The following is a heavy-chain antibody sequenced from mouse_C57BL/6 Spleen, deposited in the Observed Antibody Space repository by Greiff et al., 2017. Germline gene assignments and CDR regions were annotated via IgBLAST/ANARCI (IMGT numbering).Heavy chain of an antibody. J-gene: IGHJ1*03. Sequence: QVQLQQSGAELARPGASVKLSCKASGYTFTSYGISWVKQRTGPGLEWIGEIYPRSGNTYYNEKFKGKATLTADKSSSTAYMELSSLTSEDSAVYFCARSNWDDWYFDVWGTGTTVTVSS. CDR1: GYTFTSYG. V-gene: IGHV1-81*01. CDR2: IYPRSGNT. D-gene: IGHD4-1*01. CDR3: ARSNWDDWYFDV.